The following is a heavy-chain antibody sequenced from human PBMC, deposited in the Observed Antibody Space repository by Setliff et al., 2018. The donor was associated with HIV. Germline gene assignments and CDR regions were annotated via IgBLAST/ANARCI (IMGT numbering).Heavy chain of an antibody. V-gene: IGHV4-39*07. CDR1: GGSISRSSYY. CDR2: IFYSGHT. J-gene: IGHJ4*02. Sequence: SETLSLTCTVSGGSISRSSYYWAWIRQPPGKGLEWIGNIFYSGHTFYNPSLRSRVTISVDTSKNQFSLKLSSATAADTAVYYCARGVAAAGLWGQGTLVTVSS. D-gene: IGHD6-13*01. CDR3: ARGVAAAGL.